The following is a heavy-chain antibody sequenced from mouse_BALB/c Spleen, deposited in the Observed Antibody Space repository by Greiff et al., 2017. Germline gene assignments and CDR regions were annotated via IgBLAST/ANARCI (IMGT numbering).Heavy chain of an antibody. J-gene: IGHJ3*01. V-gene: IGHV5-17*02. Sequence: EVQLVESGGGLVQPGGSRKLSCAASGFTFSSFGMHWVRQAPEKGLEWVAYISSGSSTIYYADTVKGRFTISRDTPKNTLFLQMTSLRSEDTAMYYCARAYDYDGAWFAYWGQGTLVTVSA. CDR2: ISSGSSTI. D-gene: IGHD2-4*01. CDR1: GFTFSSFG. CDR3: ARAYDYDGAWFAY.